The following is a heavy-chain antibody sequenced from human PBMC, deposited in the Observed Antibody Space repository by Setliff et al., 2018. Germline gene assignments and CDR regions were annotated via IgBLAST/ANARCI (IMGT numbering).Heavy chain of an antibody. CDR1: GGAVSGDY. D-gene: IGHD1-26*01. Sequence: SETLSLTCSVSGGAVSGDYWTWIRQPPGKGLEYIGYINYSGSTNYNPSLKSRVTISGDTSKNQVSLRPSSVTAAETAVYYCATRKSSGRLYYMDVWGKGTTVTVSS. CDR2: INYSGST. J-gene: IGHJ6*03. CDR3: ATRKSSGRLYYMDV. V-gene: IGHV4-59*02.